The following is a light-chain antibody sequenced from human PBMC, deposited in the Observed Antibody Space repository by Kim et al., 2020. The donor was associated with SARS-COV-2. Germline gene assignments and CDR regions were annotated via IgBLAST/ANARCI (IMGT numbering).Light chain of an antibody. CDR3: HHYGTSPPLT. Sequence: PGGRPTLSFSAIHSVRTSHLAWYQQKPGQAPTLLVYATSGRATGLPDRFSGSGSETDFTLTISSLEPEDFAVYYCHHYGTSPPLTFGGGTKVDIK. J-gene: IGKJ4*01. V-gene: IGKV3-20*01. CDR2: ATS. CDR1: HSVRTSH.